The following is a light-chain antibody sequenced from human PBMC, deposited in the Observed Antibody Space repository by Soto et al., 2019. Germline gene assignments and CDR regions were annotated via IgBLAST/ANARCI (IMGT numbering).Light chain of an antibody. Sequence: DIQMTQSPSSLSASVGDRVTITCRASQSISSYLNWYQQKPGKAPKLLIYAASNLQSGVPSRFSGSGSGTDFTITISSLQPEDFATYYCQQSYSTPPWTFGQGTKVEIK. V-gene: IGKV1-39*01. CDR2: AAS. CDR3: QQSYSTPPWT. J-gene: IGKJ1*01. CDR1: QSISSY.